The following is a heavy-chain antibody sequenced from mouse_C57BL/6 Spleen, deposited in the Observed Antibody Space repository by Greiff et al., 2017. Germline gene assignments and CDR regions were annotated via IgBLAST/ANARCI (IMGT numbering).Heavy chain of an antibody. CDR1: GYTFTDYY. CDR2: INPNNGGT. D-gene: IGHD2-1*01. V-gene: IGHV1-26*01. J-gene: IGHJ2*01. CDR3: ARRWGNGGY. Sequence: EVKLQQSGPELVKPGASVKISCKASGYTFTDYYMNWVKQSHGKSLEWIGDINPNNGGTSYNQKFKGKATLTVDKSSSTAYMELRSLTSEDSAVYYCARRWGNGGYWGQGTTLTVSS.